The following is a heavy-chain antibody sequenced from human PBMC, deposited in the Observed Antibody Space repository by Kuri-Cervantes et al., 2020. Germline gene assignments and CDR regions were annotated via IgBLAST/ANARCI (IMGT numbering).Heavy chain of an antibody. CDR1: GFTFSSYW. CDR3: ARGHHYYDSSGLSP. D-gene: IGHD3-22*01. J-gene: IGHJ5*02. Sequence: GESLKISCVASGFTFSSYWIHWVRQAPGKGLVWVSRINNDGSSTTYADSVKGRFTISRDNAKNTLYLHMNSLRAEDTAVYYCARGHHYYDSSGLSPWGQGTLVTVSS. CDR2: INNDGSST. V-gene: IGHV3-74*01.